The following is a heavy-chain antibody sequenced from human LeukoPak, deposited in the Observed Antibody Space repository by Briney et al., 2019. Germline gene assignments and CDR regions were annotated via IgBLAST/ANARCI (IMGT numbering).Heavy chain of an antibody. CDR2: ISAYNGNT. CDR3: ARDQYDFVWGSYRPYFDY. D-gene: IGHD3-16*02. V-gene: IGHV1-18*04. Sequence: ASVKVSCKASGYTFTSYGISWVRLAPGQGLEWMGSISAYNGNTKFAQKFQGRVLMTTDTSTSTAYMELRSLRSDDTAVYYCARDQYDFVWGSYRPYFDYWGQGTLVTVSP. J-gene: IGHJ4*02. CDR1: GYTFTSYG.